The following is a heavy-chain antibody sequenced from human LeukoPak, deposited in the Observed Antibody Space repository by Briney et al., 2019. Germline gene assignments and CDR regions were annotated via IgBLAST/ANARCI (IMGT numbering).Heavy chain of an antibody. V-gene: IGHV3-48*03. J-gene: IGHJ3*02. D-gene: IGHD1-26*01. Sequence: AGVSLRLSCAASGLLLSSYEMNWVRQAPGKGLEWVSYITPSGGSIYYADSVKGRFTISRDNAKNSLYLQMNSLRAEDTAVYYCAREGWGLSVAEAFDIWGQGTMVTVSS. CDR1: GLLLSSYE. CDR3: AREGWGLSVAEAFDI. CDR2: ITPSGGSI.